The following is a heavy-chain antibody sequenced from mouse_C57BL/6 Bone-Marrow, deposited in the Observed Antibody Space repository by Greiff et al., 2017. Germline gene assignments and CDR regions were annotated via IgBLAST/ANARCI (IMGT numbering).Heavy chain of an antibody. CDR3: ARHEGNDYGKYYFDY. CDR1: GFTFSDYY. V-gene: IGHV5-12*01. CDR2: ISNGGGST. J-gene: IGHJ2*01. Sequence: DVHLVESGGGLVQPGGSLKLSCAASGFTFSDYYMYWVRQTPEKRLEWVAYISNGGGSTYYPDTVKGRFTISRDNAKNTLYLQMSRLKSEDTAMYYCARHEGNDYGKYYFDYWGQGTTLTVSS. D-gene: IGHD2-4*01.